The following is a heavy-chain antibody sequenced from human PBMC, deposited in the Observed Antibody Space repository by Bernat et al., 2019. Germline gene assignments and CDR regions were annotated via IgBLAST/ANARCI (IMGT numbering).Heavy chain of an antibody. Sequence: VQLLESGGGLVQPGGSLRLSCAASGFTFSSYGMHWVRQAPGKGLEWVAVISYDGSNKYYADSVKGRFTISRDNSKNTLYLQMNSLRAEDTAVYYCAKEGGGSLLAEYFQHWGQGTLVTVSS. CDR1: GFTFSSYG. D-gene: IGHD2-21*01. J-gene: IGHJ1*01. CDR3: AKEGGGSLLAEYFQH. V-gene: IGHV3-30*18. CDR2: ISYDGSNK.